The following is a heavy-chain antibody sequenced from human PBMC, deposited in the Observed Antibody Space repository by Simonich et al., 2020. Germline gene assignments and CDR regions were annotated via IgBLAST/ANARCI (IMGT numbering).Heavy chain of an antibody. J-gene: IGHJ3*02. CDR1: GGSISSSSYY. CDR3: ARHAGFAFDI. Sequence: QLQLQESGPGLVKPSETLSLTCTVSGGSISSSSYYWGLIRQPPGKGLEWIGGIYYSGSTYYNPSLKSRVTISVDTSKNQFSLKLSSVTAADTAVYYCARHAGFAFDIWGQGTMVTVSS. D-gene: IGHD6-13*01. V-gene: IGHV4-39*01. CDR2: IYYSGST.